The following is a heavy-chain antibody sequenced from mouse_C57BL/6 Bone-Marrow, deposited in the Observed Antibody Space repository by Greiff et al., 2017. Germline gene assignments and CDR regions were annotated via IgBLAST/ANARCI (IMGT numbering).Heavy chain of an antibody. V-gene: IGHV1-81*01. CDR2: IYPRSGNT. J-gene: IGHJ4*01. Sequence: QVQLQQSGAELARPGASVKLSCKASGYTFPSYGISWVKQRTGQGLEWIGEIYPRSGNTYYNEKFKGKATLTADKSSSTAYMELGSLTSEDAAVYFGARRDGNYYAMDYWGQGTSGTVSS. D-gene: IGHD2-1*01. CDR1: GYTFPSYG. CDR3: ARRDGNYYAMDY.